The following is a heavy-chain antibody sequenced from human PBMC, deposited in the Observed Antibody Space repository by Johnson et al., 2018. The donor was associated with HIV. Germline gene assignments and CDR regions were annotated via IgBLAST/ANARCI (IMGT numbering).Heavy chain of an antibody. CDR3: AKCIWGSSLIDVFDM. CDR2: IFSGGTT. J-gene: IGHJ3*02. V-gene: IGHV3-66*01. Sequence: EVQLVESGGGLVQPGGSLRLSCAASGFTVSSNYMSWVRQAPGKGLEWVSVIFSGGTTYYADSVKGIFTISRDNSKNTLYLQMNGLRVEDTAVYYCAKCIWGSSLIDVFDMWGRGTTVIVSS. D-gene: IGHD3-16*01. CDR1: GFTVSSNY.